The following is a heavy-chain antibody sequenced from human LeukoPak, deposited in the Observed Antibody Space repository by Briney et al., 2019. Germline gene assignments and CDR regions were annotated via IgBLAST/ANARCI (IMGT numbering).Heavy chain of an antibody. D-gene: IGHD4-17*01. Sequence: SETLSLTCTVSGGSISSYYWSWIRQPAGKGLEWIWPIYTSGSTNYNPSLKSGVTISVDTSKNQFSLKLSSVTAADTAVYYCARSTDYGDFIYFDYWGQGTLVTVSS. CDR3: ARSTDYGDFIYFDY. V-gene: IGHV4-4*07. CDR1: GGSISSYY. CDR2: IYTSGST. J-gene: IGHJ4*02.